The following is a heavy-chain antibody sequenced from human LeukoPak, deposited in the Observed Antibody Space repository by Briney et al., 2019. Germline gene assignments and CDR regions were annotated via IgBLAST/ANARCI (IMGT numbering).Heavy chain of an antibody. CDR1: GGSISSYY. CDR2: IYYSGST. V-gene: IGHV4-59*01. Sequence: SETLSLSCTVSGGSISSYYWSWIRQPPGKGLEWIGYIYYSGSTNYNPSLKSRVTMSVDTSKTHFSLLLTSVTAADTAMYYCARHWLPGSDAFDIWGQGTMVTVSS. CDR3: ARHWLPGSDAFDI. J-gene: IGHJ3*02. D-gene: IGHD5-12*01.